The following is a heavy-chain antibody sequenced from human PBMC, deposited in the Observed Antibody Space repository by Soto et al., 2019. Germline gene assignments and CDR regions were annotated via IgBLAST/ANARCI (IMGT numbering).Heavy chain of an antibody. V-gene: IGHV2-5*02. J-gene: IGHJ3*02. CDR3: AQSPSSTYYAILTAYYTDDFDI. CDR2: IYWDDDK. D-gene: IGHD3-9*01. CDR1: GFSLSTSGVG. Sequence: SGPTLVNPTQTLTLTCAFSGFSLSTSGVGVGWIRQLPGKALEWLALIYWDDDKRYSPSLKSRLTITKDTSKNQVVLTMTNMENVDTATYYCAQSPSSTYYAILTAYYTDDFDIWGQGTLVTVSS.